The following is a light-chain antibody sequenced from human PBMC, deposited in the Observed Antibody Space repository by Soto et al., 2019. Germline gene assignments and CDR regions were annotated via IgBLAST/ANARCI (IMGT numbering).Light chain of an antibody. CDR3: HQYDHWPLT. CDR2: GAS. Sequence: IVVTQSPATLSVSNGERATLSCRASQSVSSNLAWYQQKPGQAPRLLIYGASSRATGIPDRFSGSGSGTDFTLTIIRLEPEDFALYFCHQYDHWPLTFAGGAKVDIK. J-gene: IGKJ4*01. CDR1: QSVSSN. V-gene: IGKV3D-15*01.